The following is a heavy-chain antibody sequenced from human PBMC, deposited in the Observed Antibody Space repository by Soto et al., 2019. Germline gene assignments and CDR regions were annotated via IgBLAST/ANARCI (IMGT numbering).Heavy chain of an antibody. CDR2: IYYSGST. Sequence: SETLSLTCTVSGGSISSYYWSWIRQPPGKGLEWIGYIYYSGSTNYSPSLKSRVTISVDTSKNQFSLKLSSVTAADTAVYYCARSRRNWNYGWYFDYWGQGTLVTVSS. CDR1: GGSISSYY. CDR3: ARSRRNWNYGWYFDY. V-gene: IGHV4-59*01. J-gene: IGHJ4*02. D-gene: IGHD1-7*01.